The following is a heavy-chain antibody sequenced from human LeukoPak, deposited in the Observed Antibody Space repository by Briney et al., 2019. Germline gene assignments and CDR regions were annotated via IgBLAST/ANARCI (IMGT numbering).Heavy chain of an antibody. Sequence: SGRSLRLSCAASGFTFSSYAMHWVRQAPGKGLEWVAVISYDGSNKYYADSVKGRFTISRDNSKNTLCLQMNSLRAEDTAVYYCARARGGQQLVVDYWGQGTLVTVSS. J-gene: IGHJ4*02. CDR3: ARARGGQQLVVDY. D-gene: IGHD6-13*01. V-gene: IGHV3-30*04. CDR1: GFTFSSYA. CDR2: ISYDGSNK.